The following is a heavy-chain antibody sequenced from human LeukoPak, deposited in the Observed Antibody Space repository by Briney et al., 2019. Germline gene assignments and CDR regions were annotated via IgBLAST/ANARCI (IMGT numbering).Heavy chain of an antibody. CDR3: ARDLGGSYRPYYFDY. Sequence: GGSLRLSCAASGFTFDDYGMSWVRQAPGKGLEWVSGINWNGGSTGYADSVKGRFTISRDNDKNSLYLQMNSLRAEDTALYYCARDLGGSYRPYYFDYWGQGTLVTVSS. J-gene: IGHJ4*02. V-gene: IGHV3-20*04. CDR2: INWNGGST. CDR1: GFTFDDYG. D-gene: IGHD1-26*01.